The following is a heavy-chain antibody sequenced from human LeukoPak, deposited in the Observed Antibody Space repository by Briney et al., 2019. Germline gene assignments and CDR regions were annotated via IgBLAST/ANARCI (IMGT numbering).Heavy chain of an antibody. CDR2: ISYDGSKK. Sequence: PGGSLRLSCAASGFPFSSFGMHWVRQAPGKGLEWVAIISYDGSKKHYADSVKGRFTIFRDNSKNTLDLQMNSLRAEDTAVYYCAKGLDIVVVPAASDYWGQGTLVTVSS. CDR3: AKGLDIVVVPAASDY. J-gene: IGHJ4*02. V-gene: IGHV3-30*18. CDR1: GFPFSSFG. D-gene: IGHD2-2*01.